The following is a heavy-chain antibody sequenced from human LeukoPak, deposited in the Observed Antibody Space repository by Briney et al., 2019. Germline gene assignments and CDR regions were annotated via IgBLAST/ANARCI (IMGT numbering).Heavy chain of an antibody. CDR1: GVSLHRSF. D-gene: IGHD3/OR15-3a*01. Sequence: PSETLSLTCVVSGVSLHRSFWTWVRQPPGKGLEWIGRIYSSGTTDYSPSLKSRLTISIDTSKNQFSLRLASMTAADTAVYFRGRRPAVDGPIDNWGQGILVAVSS. CDR3: GRRPAVDGPIDN. J-gene: IGHJ4*02. CDR2: IYSSGTT. V-gene: IGHV4-59*01.